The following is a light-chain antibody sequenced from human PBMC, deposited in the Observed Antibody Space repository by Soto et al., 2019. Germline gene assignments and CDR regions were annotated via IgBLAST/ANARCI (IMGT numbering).Light chain of an antibody. J-gene: IGKJ3*01. CDR2: AAS. Sequence: IQLTQFPSSLSASVGYRVTITCRASQSISSYLNWYQQKPGKAPKLLIYAASSLQSGVPSRFSGSGSGTDFTLTISSLQPEDFATYYCQQSYSTLTFGPGTKVDI. V-gene: IGKV1-39*01. CDR1: QSISSY. CDR3: QQSYSTLT.